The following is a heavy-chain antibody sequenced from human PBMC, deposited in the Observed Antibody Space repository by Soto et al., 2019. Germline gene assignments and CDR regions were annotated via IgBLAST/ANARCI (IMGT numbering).Heavy chain of an antibody. CDR1: GGTFSSYA. CDR3: AVVVVAATHPSYDY. V-gene: IGHV1-69*13. CDR2: IIPIFGTA. Sequence: SVKVSCKASGGTFSSYAISWVRQAPGQGLEWMGGIIPIFGTANYAQKFQGRVTITADESTSTAYMELSSLRSEDTAVYYCAVVVVAATHPSYDYWGQGTLVTAPQ. D-gene: IGHD2-15*01. J-gene: IGHJ4*02.